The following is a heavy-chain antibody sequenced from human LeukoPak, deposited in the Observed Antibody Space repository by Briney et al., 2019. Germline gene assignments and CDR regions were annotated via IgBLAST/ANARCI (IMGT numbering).Heavy chain of an antibody. J-gene: IGHJ4*02. V-gene: IGHV4-4*07. CDR2: IYTSGST. D-gene: IGHD2-2*01. CDR1: GGSFSGYY. CDR3: AREMGGYCSSTSCYAFDY. Sequence: PSETLSLTCAVYGGSFSGYYWSWIRQPAGKGLEWIGRIYTSGSTNYNPSLKSRVTMSVDTFKNQFSLKLSSVTAADTAVYYCAREMGGYCSSTSCYAFDYWGQGTLVTVSS.